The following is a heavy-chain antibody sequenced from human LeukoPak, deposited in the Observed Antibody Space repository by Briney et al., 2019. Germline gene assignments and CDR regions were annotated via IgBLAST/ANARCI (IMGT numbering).Heavy chain of an antibody. D-gene: IGHD6-19*01. CDR1: GGSFSSYY. Sequence: SETLSLTCAVYGGSFSSYYWSWIRQPAGKGLEWIGRIYSSGSSNYNPSLKSRVTMSVDTSKNQFSLKLSSLTAADTAVYYCARGLVAGTPYFDYWGQGTLVTVSS. J-gene: IGHJ4*02. CDR2: IYSSGSS. CDR3: ARGLVAGTPYFDY. V-gene: IGHV4-59*10.